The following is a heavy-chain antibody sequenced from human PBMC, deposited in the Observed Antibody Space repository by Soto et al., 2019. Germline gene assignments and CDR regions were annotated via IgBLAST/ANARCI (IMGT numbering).Heavy chain of an antibody. CDR2: INHSGST. CDR3: ARGGVWIQLWSWDY. Sequence: ETLSLTCAVYGGSFSGYYWSWIRQPPGKGLEWIGEINHSGSTNYNPSLKSRVTISVDTSKNQFSLKLSSVTAADTAVYYCARGGVWIQLWSWDYWGQGTLVTVYS. J-gene: IGHJ4*02. CDR1: GGSFSGYY. V-gene: IGHV4-34*01. D-gene: IGHD5-18*01.